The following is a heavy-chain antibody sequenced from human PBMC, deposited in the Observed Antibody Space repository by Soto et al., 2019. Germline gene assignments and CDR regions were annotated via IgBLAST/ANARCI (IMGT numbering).Heavy chain of an antibody. CDR1: GFTFSSYS. J-gene: IGHJ4*02. V-gene: IGHV3-21*01. D-gene: IGHD6-13*01. CDR3: ARPYSSSHRVPVDY. Sequence: SLRLSCAASGFTFSSYSMNWVRQAPGKGLEWVSSISSSSSYIYYADSVKGRFTISRDNAKNSLYLQMNSLRAEDTAVYYCARPYSSSHRVPVDYWGQGTLVTVSS. CDR2: ISSSSSYI.